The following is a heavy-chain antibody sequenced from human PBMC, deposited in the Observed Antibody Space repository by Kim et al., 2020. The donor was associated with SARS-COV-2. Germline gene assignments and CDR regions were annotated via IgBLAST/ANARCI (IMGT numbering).Heavy chain of an antibody. CDR2: ISYDGSNK. D-gene: IGHD6-19*01. CDR3: ARESGSGWSA. J-gene: IGHJ3*01. CDR1: GFTFSSYA. Sequence: GGSLRLSCAASGFTFSSYAMHWVRQAPGKGLEWVAVISYDGSNKYYADSVKGRFTISRDNSKNTLYLQMNSLRAEDTAVYYCARESGSGWSAWGQGPRVT. V-gene: IGHV3-30-3*01.